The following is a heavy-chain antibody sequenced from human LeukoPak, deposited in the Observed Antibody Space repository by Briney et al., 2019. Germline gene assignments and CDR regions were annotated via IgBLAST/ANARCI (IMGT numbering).Heavy chain of an antibody. J-gene: IGHJ4*02. Sequence: GASVKVSCKASGYTFTGYYMHWVRQAPGQGLEWMGRIIPIFGTANYAQKFQGRVTITTDESTSTAYMELSSLRSEDTAVYYCARETVDTQPTFDYWGQGTLVTVSS. CDR2: IIPIFGTA. V-gene: IGHV1-69*05. D-gene: IGHD4-23*01. CDR1: GYTFTGYY. CDR3: ARETVDTQPTFDY.